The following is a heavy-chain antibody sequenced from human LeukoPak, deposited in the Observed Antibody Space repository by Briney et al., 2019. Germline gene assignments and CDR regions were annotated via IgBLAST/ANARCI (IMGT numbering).Heavy chain of an antibody. J-gene: IGHJ4*02. Sequence: GGSLRLSCEATGFTFSKYRMHWVRHSPGKGLVWVSFINSHGDTTTYAASVRGRFTISRDNAKNTVFLQMTSLVAEDTAVYYCARASGYLNDLDFWGQGTLVSVSS. CDR2: INSHGDTT. CDR3: ARASGYLNDLDF. D-gene: IGHD3-3*01. V-gene: IGHV3-74*01. CDR1: GFTFSKYR.